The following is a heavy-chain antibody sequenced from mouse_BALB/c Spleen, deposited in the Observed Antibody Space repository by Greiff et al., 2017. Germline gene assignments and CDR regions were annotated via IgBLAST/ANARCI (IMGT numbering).Heavy chain of an antibody. CDR3: ARTYGYVWYFDV. D-gene: IGHD1-2*01. J-gene: IGHJ1*01. CDR1: GFNIKDTY. V-gene: IGHV14-3*02. CDR2: IDPANGNT. Sequence: EVKLQESGAELVKPGASVKLSCTASGFNIKDTYMHWVKQRPEQGLEWIGRIDPANGNTKYDPKFQGKATITADTSSNTAYLQLSSLTSEDTAVYYCARTYGYVWYFDVWGAGTTVTVSS.